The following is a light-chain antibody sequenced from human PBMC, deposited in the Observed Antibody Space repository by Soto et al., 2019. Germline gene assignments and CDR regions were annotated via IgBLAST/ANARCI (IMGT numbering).Light chain of an antibody. Sequence: ESVLTQSPGSLSLSPGERATLSCRASQSVNNNYLAWFQQKPGQAPRLLIYGASSRATDIPDRFSGSGSGTDFTLTISRLEPEDFAVYYCQQYGSSLWTFGQGTKVEIK. CDR2: GAS. CDR1: QSVNNNY. V-gene: IGKV3-20*01. CDR3: QQYGSSLWT. J-gene: IGKJ1*01.